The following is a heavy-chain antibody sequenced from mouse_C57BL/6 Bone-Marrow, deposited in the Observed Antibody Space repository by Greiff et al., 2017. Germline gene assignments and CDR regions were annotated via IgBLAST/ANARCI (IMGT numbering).Heavy chain of an antibody. D-gene: IGHD1-1*01. J-gene: IGHJ1*02. CDR2: IYPRDGRT. V-gene: IGHV1-85*01. Sequence: QVQLQQSGPELVKPGASVKLSCKASGYTFTSYDINWVKQRPGQGLEWIGWIYPRDGRTKYNEKFKGKATVTVDTSSSTAYMELHSLTSEDSAVYFCARLELDGSSGDWYFDVWGTGTTGTGSS. CDR1: GYTFTSYD. CDR3: ARLELDGSSGDWYFDV.